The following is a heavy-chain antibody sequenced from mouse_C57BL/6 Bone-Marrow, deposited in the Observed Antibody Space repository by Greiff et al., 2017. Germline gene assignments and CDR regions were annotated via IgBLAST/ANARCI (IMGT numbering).Heavy chain of an antibody. Sequence: QVQLQQSGAELARPGASVKLSCKASGYTFTSYGISWVKQRTGQGLEWIGEIYPRSGNTYYNEKFKGKATLTADKSSSTAYMELRSLTSEDSAVYFCASTPLYYGSSDRAMDYWGQGTSVTVAS. D-gene: IGHD1-1*01. V-gene: IGHV1-81*01. CDR2: IYPRSGNT. CDR3: ASTPLYYGSSDRAMDY. CDR1: GYTFTSYG. J-gene: IGHJ4*01.